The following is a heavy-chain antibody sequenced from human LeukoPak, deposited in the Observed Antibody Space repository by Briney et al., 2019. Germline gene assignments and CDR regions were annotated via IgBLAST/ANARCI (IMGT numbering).Heavy chain of an antibody. CDR3: ARDLRRRVTAIGYGPNEYYYYMDV. Sequence: PSETLSLTCAVHGGSFTIYYWSWIRQPPGKGLEWIGEIHHSGTANYNPSLKSRVSLSIDKSKQQFSLRLSSVTAADTAVYYCARDLRRRVTAIGYGPNEYYYYMDVWGKGTTVTISS. D-gene: IGHD4/OR15-4a*01. J-gene: IGHJ6*03. CDR1: GGSFTIYY. V-gene: IGHV4-34*01. CDR2: IHHSGTA.